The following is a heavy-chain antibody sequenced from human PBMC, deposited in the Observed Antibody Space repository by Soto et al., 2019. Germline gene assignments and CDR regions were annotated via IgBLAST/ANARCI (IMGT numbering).Heavy chain of an antibody. Sequence: LRLSCAASGFIFGSYWMHWVRPVPKKGLVWVSRVNRDGSSTTYAVSVGGRFTISRDNAKNTLYLQMNSLRAEDTAIYYCAKDTPRRDGFPSAYWGQGILVTVSS. D-gene: IGHD2-2*01. CDR3: AKDTPRRDGFPSAY. CDR1: GFIFGSYW. V-gene: IGHV3-74*01. CDR2: VNRDGSST. J-gene: IGHJ4*02.